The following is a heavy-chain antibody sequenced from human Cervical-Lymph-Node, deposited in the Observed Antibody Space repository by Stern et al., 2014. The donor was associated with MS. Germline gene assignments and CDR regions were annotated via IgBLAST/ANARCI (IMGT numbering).Heavy chain of an antibody. CDR2: IHYTGTT. J-gene: IGHJ4*02. CDR1: GDSISSGTYY. V-gene: IGHV4-31*03. D-gene: IGHD2-15*01. Sequence: QVQLQESGPGLVKPSQTLSLTCTVSGDSISSGTYYWSWIRQHPGKGLEWIGYIHYTGTTYYNSSLKSRALISGDTSRNQFSLRLTSVTAADTAVYYCARGWWKVGYFDSWGQGTLVTVSS. CDR3: ARGWWKVGYFDS.